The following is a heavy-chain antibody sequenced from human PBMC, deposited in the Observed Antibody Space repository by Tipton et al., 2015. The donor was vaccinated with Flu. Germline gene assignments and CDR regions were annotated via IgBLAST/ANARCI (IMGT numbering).Heavy chain of an antibody. CDR2: IYTSGST. Sequence: TLSLTCNVSGDSIGTGSHYWNWIRQPAGKGLEWIGRIYTSGSTTYNPSLKSRVTIPVDTSKNQFSLRLNSVTATDTAMYYCERDYCSGGICYPDYWGQGRLVTV. V-gene: IGHV4-61*02. CDR1: GDSIGTGSHY. CDR3: ERDYCSGGICYPDY. J-gene: IGHJ4*02. D-gene: IGHD2-15*01.